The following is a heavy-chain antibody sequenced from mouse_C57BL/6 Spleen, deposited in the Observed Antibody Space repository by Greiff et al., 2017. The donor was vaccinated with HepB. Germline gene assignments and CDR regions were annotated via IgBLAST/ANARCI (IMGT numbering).Heavy chain of an antibody. D-gene: IGHD2-12*01. V-gene: IGHV1-82*01. J-gene: IGHJ1*03. CDR2: IYPGDGDT. CDR3: ARDSYSDGYFDG. Sequence: VQLQQSGPELVKPGASVKISCKASGYAFSSSWMNWVKQRPGKGLEWIGRIYPGDGDTNYNGKFKGKATLTADKYSSTAYMQLSSLTSEDSAVYFCARDSYSDGYFDGWGTGTTVTVAS. CDR1: GYAFSSSW.